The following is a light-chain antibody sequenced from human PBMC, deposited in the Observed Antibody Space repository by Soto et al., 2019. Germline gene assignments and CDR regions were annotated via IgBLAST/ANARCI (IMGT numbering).Light chain of an antibody. CDR3: SSYAGSSNLGV. V-gene: IGLV2-8*01. Sequence: QSALTQPPSASGSPGQSVTVSCTGTSSDVGGYNYVSWYQQHPGRAPKLMIYEVSKRPSGVPDRFSGCKSRNTASLTVSGLQPEDEADYYCSSYAGSSNLGVFGGGTQLTVL. J-gene: IGLJ2*01. CDR1: SSDVGGYNY. CDR2: EVS.